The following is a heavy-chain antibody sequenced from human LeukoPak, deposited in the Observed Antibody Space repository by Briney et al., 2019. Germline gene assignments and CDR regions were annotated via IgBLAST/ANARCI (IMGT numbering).Heavy chain of an antibody. CDR3: ARDETIAVTVAK. CDR2: INPNSGGT. Sequence: AAVKDSFKASGYTFTDHYRHWVRQAAGQGLEGMGWINPNSGGTNYSQKFQGRVTMTRDTSISTAYMELSRLRSDDTAVYYCARDETIAVTVAKWGQGTLVTVSS. J-gene: IGHJ4*02. CDR1: GYTFTDHY. D-gene: IGHD6-19*01. V-gene: IGHV1-2*02.